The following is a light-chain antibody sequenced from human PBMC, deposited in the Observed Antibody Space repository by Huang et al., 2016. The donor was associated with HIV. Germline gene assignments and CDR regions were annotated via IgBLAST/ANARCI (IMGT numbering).Light chain of an antibody. CDR1: QSVSSN. Sequence: EIVMTQSPATLSVSPGERATLSCRASQSVSSNLAWYQQRPGQAPRLLIYGTSTRATGITARFSGSGSGTEFTLNISSLQSEDFAVYYCQQYNNWPTTFGQGTKVEIK. CDR2: GTS. J-gene: IGKJ1*01. CDR3: QQYNNWPTT. V-gene: IGKV3-15*01.